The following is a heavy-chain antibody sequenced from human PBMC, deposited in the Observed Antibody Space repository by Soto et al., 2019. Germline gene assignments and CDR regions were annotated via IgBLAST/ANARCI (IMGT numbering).Heavy chain of an antibody. D-gene: IGHD3-22*01. CDR3: ARDSHYDSSGYYLVFYAFDI. CDR2: ISYDGSNK. J-gene: IGHJ3*02. V-gene: IGHV3-30*03. CDR1: GFTFSSYG. Sequence: PGGSLRLSCAASGFTFSSYGMHWVRQAPGKGLEWVAVISYDGSNKYYADSVKGRFTISRDNSKNTLYLQMNSLRAEDTAVYYCARDSHYDSSGYYLVFYAFDIWGQGTMVTVSS.